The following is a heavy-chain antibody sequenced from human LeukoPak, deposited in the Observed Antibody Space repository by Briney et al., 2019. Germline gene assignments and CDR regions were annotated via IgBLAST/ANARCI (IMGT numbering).Heavy chain of an antibody. J-gene: IGHJ4*02. V-gene: IGHV4-39*01. Sequence: SETLSLTCTVSGGSISSSSYYWGWIRQPPGKGLEWIESIYYSGSTYYNPSLKSRVTISVDTSKNQFSLKLSSVTAADTAVYYCARLSPAGTDYWGQGTLVTVSS. CDR3: ARLSPAGTDY. CDR2: IYYSGST. CDR1: GGSISSSSYY. D-gene: IGHD6-13*01.